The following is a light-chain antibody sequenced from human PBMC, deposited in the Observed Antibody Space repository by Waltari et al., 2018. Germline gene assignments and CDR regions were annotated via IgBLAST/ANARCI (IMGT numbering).Light chain of an antibody. Sequence: DIQMTQSPSSLSASVGDRVTITCQASRDIHNYLNWYQQKTGKDPKPLIYDASTLETGDPSRFSGSGSGTDFVFTISRLQPEDIATYYCQHYDGVPPWTFGQGTRVDFK. J-gene: IGKJ1*01. CDR3: QHYDGVPPWT. CDR1: RDIHNY. CDR2: DAS. V-gene: IGKV1-33*01.